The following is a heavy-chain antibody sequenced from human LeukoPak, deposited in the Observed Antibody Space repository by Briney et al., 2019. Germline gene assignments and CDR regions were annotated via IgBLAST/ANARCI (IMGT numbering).Heavy chain of an antibody. Sequence: GGSLRLSCAASGFIFSTSWMSWVRQAPGKGLEWVANTKQDGSQKHYVDSVKGRFTISRDNSKNLLYLQMNSLGAEDTAVYYCVRGGYSSFDYWGQGTLVTVSS. CDR2: TKQDGSQK. J-gene: IGHJ4*02. CDR3: VRGGYSSFDY. D-gene: IGHD3-10*01. CDR1: GFIFSTSW. V-gene: IGHV3-7*01.